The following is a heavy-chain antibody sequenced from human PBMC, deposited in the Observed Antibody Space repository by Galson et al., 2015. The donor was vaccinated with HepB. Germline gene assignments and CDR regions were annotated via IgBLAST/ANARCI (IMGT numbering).Heavy chain of an antibody. D-gene: IGHD4-17*01. J-gene: IGHJ4*02. V-gene: IGHV3-21*01. CDR3: ARAPYGDYPPLEY. CDR1: GFTFSSYS. CDR2: ISSSSSYI. Sequence: SLRLSCAASGFTFSSYSMNWVRQAPGKGLEWVSSISSSSSYIYYADSVKGRFTISRDNAKNSLYLQMNSLRAEDTAVYYCARAPYGDYPPLEYWGQGTLVTVSS.